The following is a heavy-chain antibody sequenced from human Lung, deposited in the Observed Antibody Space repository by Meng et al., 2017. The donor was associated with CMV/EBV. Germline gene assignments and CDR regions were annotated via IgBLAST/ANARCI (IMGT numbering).Heavy chain of an antibody. CDR2: INSDARYT. D-gene: IGHD5-12*01. CDR3: ARASGGKYSGYDYTFDY. V-gene: IGHV3-74*01. CDR1: FPFSSHW. Sequence: FPFSSHWMPWVRQAPGKGLVWVSHINSDARYTSYADSVKGRFTISRDNAKNTLYLQMNSLGAEDTAVYYCARASGGKYSGYDYTFDYWGQGTLVTVSS. J-gene: IGHJ4*02.